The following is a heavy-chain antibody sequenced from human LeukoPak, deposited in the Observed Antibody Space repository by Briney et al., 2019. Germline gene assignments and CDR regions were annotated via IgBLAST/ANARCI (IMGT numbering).Heavy chain of an antibody. Sequence: ASVKVSCKASGYTFTSYGISWVRQAPGQGLEWMGWISAYNGNTNYAQKLRGRVTMTTDTSTSTAYMELRSLRSDDTAVYYCARGFSSSWGHNWFDPWGQGTLVTVSS. J-gene: IGHJ5*02. CDR3: ARGFSSSWGHNWFDP. D-gene: IGHD6-13*01. V-gene: IGHV1-18*01. CDR2: ISAYNGNT. CDR1: GYTFTSYG.